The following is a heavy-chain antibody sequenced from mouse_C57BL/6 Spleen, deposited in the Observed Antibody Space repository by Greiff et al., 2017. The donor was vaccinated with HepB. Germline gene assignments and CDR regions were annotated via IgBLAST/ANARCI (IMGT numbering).Heavy chain of an antibody. Sequence: VHVKQSGAELVRPGASVKLSCTASGFNIKDYYMHWVKQRPEQGLEWIGRIDPEDGDTEYAPKFQGKATMTADTSSNTAYLQLSSLTSEDTAVYYCTTGLPSYWYFDVWGTGTTVTVSS. V-gene: IGHV14-1*01. D-gene: IGHD2-2*01. CDR3: TTGLPSYWYFDV. J-gene: IGHJ1*03. CDR2: IDPEDGDT. CDR1: GFNIKDYY.